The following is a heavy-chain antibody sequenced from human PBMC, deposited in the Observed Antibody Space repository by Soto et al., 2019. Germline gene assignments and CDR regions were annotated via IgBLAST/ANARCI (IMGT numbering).Heavy chain of an antibody. CDR2: IIPILGIA. D-gene: IGHD1-26*01. CDR1: GGTFSSYT. J-gene: IGHJ5*02. V-gene: IGHV1-69*02. Sequence: QVQLVQSGAEVKKPGSSVKVSCKASGGTFSSYTISWVRQAPGQGLEWMGRIIPILGIANYAQKFQGRVTIXAXKXXSTAYMELSSLRSEDTAVYYCARRTSGSHWDWFDPWGQGTLVTVSS. CDR3: ARRTSGSHWDWFDP.